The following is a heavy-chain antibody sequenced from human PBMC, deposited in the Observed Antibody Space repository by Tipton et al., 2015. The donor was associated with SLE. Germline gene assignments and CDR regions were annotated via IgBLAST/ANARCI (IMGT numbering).Heavy chain of an antibody. Sequence: GSLRLSCAASGLTFSSYEMNWVRQAPGKGLEWVSYISSSGSTIYYADSVKGRFTISRDNAKNSLYLQMNSLRAEDTAVYYCARATGDLEGLIWYFDLWGRGTLVTVSS. V-gene: IGHV3-48*03. J-gene: IGHJ2*01. CDR1: GLTFSSYE. D-gene: IGHD7-27*01. CDR3: ARATGDLEGLIWYFDL. CDR2: ISSSGSTI.